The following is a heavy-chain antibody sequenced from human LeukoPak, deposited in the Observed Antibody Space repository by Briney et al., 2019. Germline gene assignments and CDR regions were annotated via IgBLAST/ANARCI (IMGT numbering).Heavy chain of an antibody. CDR3: ARVYGSGTSRGFDS. J-gene: IGHJ5*01. Sequence: SETLSLTCTVSGGSISSVDYYWSWIRQPPGKDLEWIGYIYYTGNTYYNPSLKSRVTISVDTSKNQFSLKLSSVTAADTAVYYYARVYGSGTSRGFDSWGQGTLVTVSS. V-gene: IGHV4-30-4*08. CDR1: GGSISSVDYY. CDR2: IYYTGNT. D-gene: IGHD3-10*01.